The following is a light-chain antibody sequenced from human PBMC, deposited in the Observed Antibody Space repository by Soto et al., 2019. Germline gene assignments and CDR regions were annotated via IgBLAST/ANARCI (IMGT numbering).Light chain of an antibody. CDR2: EGS. V-gene: IGLV2-23*01. CDR3: CSYSGSSTLV. Sequence: QSALTQPASVSGSPGQSITISCTGTSSDVGSYKFVSWYQQHPGKAPKHMIYEGSKRPSGVSNRFSGSKSGNTASLTISGIQAEDEADYYCCSYSGSSTLVFGGGTTLTVL. CDR1: SSDVGSYKF. J-gene: IGLJ2*01.